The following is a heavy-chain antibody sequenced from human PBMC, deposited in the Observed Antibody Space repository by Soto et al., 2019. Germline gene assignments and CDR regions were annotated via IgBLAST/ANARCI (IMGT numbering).Heavy chain of an antibody. Sequence: PWGSLRLSCAASGFTFSSYWMHWVRQAPGKGLVWVSRINSDGSSTSYADSVRGRFTISRDNAKNTLYLQMNSLRAEDTAVYYCARDRRVYDFWSGYYKTAVGSYYYMDVWGKGTTVTVSS. V-gene: IGHV3-74*01. CDR2: INSDGSST. D-gene: IGHD3-3*01. CDR1: GFTFSSYW. J-gene: IGHJ6*03. CDR3: ARDRRVYDFWSGYYKTAVGSYYYMDV.